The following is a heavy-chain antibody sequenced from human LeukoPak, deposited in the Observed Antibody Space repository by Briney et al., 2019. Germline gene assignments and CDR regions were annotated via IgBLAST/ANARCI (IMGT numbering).Heavy chain of an antibody. J-gene: IGHJ5*02. CDR3: AAGRSGDLRYPYENWFDP. D-gene: IGHD3-9*01. Sequence: SETLSLTCTVSGGSISSYYWSWIRQPPGKGLEWIGYIYYSGSTNYNPSLKSRVTISVDTSKNQFSLKLSSVTAADTAVYYCAAGRSGDLRYPYENWFDPWGQGTLVTVSS. V-gene: IGHV4-59*01. CDR2: IYYSGST. CDR1: GGSISSYY.